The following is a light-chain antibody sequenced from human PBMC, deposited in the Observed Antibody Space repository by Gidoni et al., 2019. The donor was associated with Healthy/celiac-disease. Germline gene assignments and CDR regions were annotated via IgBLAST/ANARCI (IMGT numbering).Light chain of an antibody. CDR1: QSVSSSY. J-gene: IGKJ1*01. CDR3: QQYGSSWWT. V-gene: IGKV3-20*01. CDR2: GAS. Sequence: EIVLTQSPGTLSLSPGERATLSCRASQSVSSSYLAWYQQKTGQAPRLLIYGASSRATGIPDRFSGSGSGTDFTLTISRLEPEDFAVYYCQQYGSSWWTFXXXTKVEIK.